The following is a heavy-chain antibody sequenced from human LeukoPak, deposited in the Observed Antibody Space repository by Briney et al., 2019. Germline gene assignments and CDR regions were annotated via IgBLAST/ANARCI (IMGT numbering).Heavy chain of an antibody. D-gene: IGHD3-10*01. CDR1: GFTFSSYA. CDR3: AKYYGSGSYYNTFDY. J-gene: IGHJ4*02. CDR2: ISGSGGST. Sequence: GGSLRLSCAASGFTFSSYAMSWVRQAPGKGLEWVSAISGSGGSTYYADSVKGRFTISRDNSKNTLYLQMNSLRAEDTAVYYCAKYYGSGSYYNTFDYWGQGTLVTVSS. V-gene: IGHV3-23*01.